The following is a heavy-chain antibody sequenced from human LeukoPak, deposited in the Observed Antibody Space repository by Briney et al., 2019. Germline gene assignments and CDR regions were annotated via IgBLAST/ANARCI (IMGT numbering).Heavy chain of an antibody. J-gene: IGHJ6*03. V-gene: IGHV3-30*04. CDR1: GFTFSSYA. CDR2: ISYDGSNK. D-gene: IGHD5-12*01. Sequence: PGRSLRLSCAASGFTFSSYAMHWVRQAPGKGLEWVAVISYDGSNKYYADSVKGRFTISRDNSKNTLYLQMNSLRAEDTAVYYCARAGEWLRLPAKRDYYYMDVWGKGTTVTVSS. CDR3: ARAGEWLRLPAKRDYYYMDV.